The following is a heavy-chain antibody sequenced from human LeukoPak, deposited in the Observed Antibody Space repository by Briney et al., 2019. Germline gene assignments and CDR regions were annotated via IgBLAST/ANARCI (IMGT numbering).Heavy chain of an antibody. Sequence: PGGSLRLSCAASGFTFSSYAMSWVRQAPGKGLEWVSAISGSGGSTYYADSVKGRFTISRDNSKNTLYLQMNSLRAEDTAVYYCAKTLSYDFWSGYLWHWGQGTLVTVSS. CDR1: GFTFSSYA. V-gene: IGHV3-23*01. D-gene: IGHD3-3*01. CDR2: ISGSGGST. J-gene: IGHJ4*02. CDR3: AKTLSYDFWSGYLWH.